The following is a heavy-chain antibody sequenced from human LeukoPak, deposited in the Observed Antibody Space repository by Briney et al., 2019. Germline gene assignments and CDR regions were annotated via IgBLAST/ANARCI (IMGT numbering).Heavy chain of an antibody. D-gene: IGHD2-15*01. Sequence: GGSLRLSCAASGFTFSSYSMNWVRQAPGKGLEWVSSISSSSSYVYYADSVKGRFTISRDNAKNSLYLQMNSLRAEDTAVYYCAGAALSTYWFDPWGQGTLVTVSS. J-gene: IGHJ5*02. CDR1: GFTFSSYS. V-gene: IGHV3-21*01. CDR2: ISSSSSYV. CDR3: AGAALSTYWFDP.